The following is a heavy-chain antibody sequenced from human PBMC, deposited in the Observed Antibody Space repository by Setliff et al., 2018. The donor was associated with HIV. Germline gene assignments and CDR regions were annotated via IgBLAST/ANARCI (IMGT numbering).Heavy chain of an antibody. Sequence: SETLSLTCAVYGESFSGFYWTWIRQPPGKGLEWIGDINHSGRTNYNPSLKSRVTISVDTSKNQFSLKLTSMTAADTAVYYCASLPPLYDSSGYYFDFWGQGTLVTVSS. D-gene: IGHD3-22*01. J-gene: IGHJ4*02. CDR1: GESFSGFY. V-gene: IGHV4-34*01. CDR3: ASLPPLYDSSGYYFDF. CDR2: INHSGRT.